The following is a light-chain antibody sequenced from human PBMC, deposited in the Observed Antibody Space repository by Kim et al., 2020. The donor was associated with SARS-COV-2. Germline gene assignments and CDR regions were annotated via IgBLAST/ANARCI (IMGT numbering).Light chain of an antibody. J-gene: IGKJ1*01. V-gene: IGKV3-20*01. CDR1: QSVSSSY. CDR3: QQYGSSPWT. Sequence: SPGERTALSCRASQSVSSSYLAWYQQTPGRAPRLLIYGASSRATGIPDSFSGSGSGTDFTLTISRLEPEDFAVYYCQQYGSSPWTFGQGTKVDIK. CDR2: GAS.